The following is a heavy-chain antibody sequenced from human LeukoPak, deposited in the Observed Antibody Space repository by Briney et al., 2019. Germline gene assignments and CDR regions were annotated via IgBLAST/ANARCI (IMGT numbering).Heavy chain of an antibody. V-gene: IGHV4-38-2*02. J-gene: IGHJ5*02. D-gene: IGHD3-3*01. CDR2: IYHSGST. CDR1: GYSISNGYY. Sequence: PSETPSLTCIVSGYSISNGYYWGWIRQPPGKGLEWIGTIYHSGSTYYNPSLKSRVTISVDTSKNQFSLKLISVTAADTAVYYCAREASNADYNFWSGVDPWGQGTLVTVSS. CDR3: AREASNADYNFWSGVDP.